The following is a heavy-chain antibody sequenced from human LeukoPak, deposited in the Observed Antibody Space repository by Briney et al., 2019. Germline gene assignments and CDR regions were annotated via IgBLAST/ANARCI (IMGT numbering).Heavy chain of an antibody. CDR2: ISRSGGTI. J-gene: IGHJ4*02. CDR3: ARDTYYYDTSGSYVWYFDY. Sequence: GGSLRLSCAASGFTFSSYSMSWVRQAPGKGLEWVSYISRSGGTIYYADSVKGRFTISRDNAKDSLYLQMTSLRAEDTAVYYCARDTYYYDTSGSYVWYFDYWGQGTQVTVSS. CDR1: GFTFSSYS. D-gene: IGHD3-22*01. V-gene: IGHV3-48*01.